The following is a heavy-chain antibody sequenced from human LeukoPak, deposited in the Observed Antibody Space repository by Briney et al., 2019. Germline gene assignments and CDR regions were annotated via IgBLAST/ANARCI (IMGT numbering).Heavy chain of an antibody. CDR3: ATQGLRGYTYGYIGY. CDR1: GYTLTESS. CDR2: FDPEDGET. D-gene: IGHD5-18*01. J-gene: IGHJ4*02. V-gene: IGHV1-24*01. Sequence: GASVKVSCKVSGYTLTESSMHWVRQAPGKGLEWMGGFDPEDGETIYAQKFQGRVTMTEDTSTDTAYMELSSLRSADTAVYYCATQGLRGYTYGYIGYWGQGTLVTVSS.